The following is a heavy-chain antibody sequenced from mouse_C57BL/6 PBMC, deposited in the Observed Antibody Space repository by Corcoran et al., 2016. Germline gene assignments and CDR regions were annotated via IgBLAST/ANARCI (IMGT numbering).Heavy chain of an antibody. J-gene: IGHJ3*01. Sequence: QVQLQQSGPELVKPGASVKISCKASGYTFTDYSINWVKQRSGQGLEWIGGIFPGSGSTYYHEKYKGKSTLTVDKSSSTAYMLLSSLTSEDSAVYFCAISEKYGTPWCAYWGQGTLVTLSA. D-gene: IGHD1-1*01. CDR1: GYTFTDYS. V-gene: IGHV1-75*01. CDR2: IFPGSGST. CDR3: AISEKYGTPWCAY.